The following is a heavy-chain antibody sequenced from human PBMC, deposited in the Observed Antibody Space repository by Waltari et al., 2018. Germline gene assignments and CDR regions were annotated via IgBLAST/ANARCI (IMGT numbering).Heavy chain of an antibody. CDR3: ARAKVNYYYYMDV. Sequence: QVQLQESGPGLVNPSETLSLTCAVPGYSISSGYYWGWIRQPPGKGLEWIGSIYHSGSTYYNPYLKSRVTISVDTSKNQFSLKLSSVTAADTAVYYCARAKVNYYYYMDVWGKGTTVTVSS. CDR1: GYSISSGYY. V-gene: IGHV4-38-2*01. CDR2: IYHSGST. J-gene: IGHJ6*03. D-gene: IGHD3-22*01.